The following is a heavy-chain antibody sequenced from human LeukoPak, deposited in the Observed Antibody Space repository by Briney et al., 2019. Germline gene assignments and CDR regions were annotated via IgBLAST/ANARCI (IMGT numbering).Heavy chain of an antibody. CDR3: ATARISSGWYDSDYYYYGMDV. V-gene: IGHV1-24*01. J-gene: IGHJ6*02. CDR2: FDPEDGET. CDR1: GYTLTELP. D-gene: IGHD6-19*01. Sequence: ASVKVSCKVSGYTLTELPMHWVRQAPGKGLEWMGGFDPEDGETIYAQKSQGRVTMTEDTSTDTAYMELSSLRSEDTAVYYCATARISSGWYDSDYYYYGMDVWGQGTTVTVSS.